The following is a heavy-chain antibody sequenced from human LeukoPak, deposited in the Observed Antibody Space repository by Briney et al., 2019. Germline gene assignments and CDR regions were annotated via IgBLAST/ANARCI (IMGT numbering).Heavy chain of an antibody. CDR3: AGHHPRNTVDF. CDR2: ISYSGST. D-gene: IGHD2-8*02. J-gene: IGHJ4*02. CDR1: GGSISSYY. V-gene: IGHV4-59*08. Sequence: SETLSLTCAVSGGSISSYYWSWIRQPPGKGLEWIGYISYSGSTNYNPSLKSRVTISLDTSKNQFSLKLSSVTAADTAVYYCAGHHPRNTVDFWGQGTLVTVSS.